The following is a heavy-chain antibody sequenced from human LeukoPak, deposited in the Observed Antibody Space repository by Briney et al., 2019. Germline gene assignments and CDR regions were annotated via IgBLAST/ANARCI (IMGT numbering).Heavy chain of an antibody. CDR2: IGPDGNEK. J-gene: IGHJ6*02. V-gene: IGHV3-7*01. Sequence: PGGSLRLSCAASGFTSSSHWMGWVRQAPGKGLEWVANIGPDGNEKNHVDSVKGRFTISRENAKNSLYLQMNSLKADETAVYFCARVLLGNAHDTMDVWGQGTTITVSS. CDR1: GFTSSSHW. D-gene: IGHD3-16*01. CDR3: ARVLLGNAHDTMDV.